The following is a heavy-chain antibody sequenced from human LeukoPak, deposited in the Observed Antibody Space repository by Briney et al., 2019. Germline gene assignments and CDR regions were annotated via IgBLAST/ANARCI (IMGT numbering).Heavy chain of an antibody. Sequence: SETLSLTCTVSGGSISSSSYYWGWIRQPPGKGLEWIGSVYYIGSTFYSPSLKSRLTISIDTSKNQFSLKLRSVTAADTAVYYCAREDAEQMDNSFDIWGQGTMVTVSS. CDR3: AREDAEQMDNSFDI. D-gene: IGHD5-24*01. CDR1: GGSISSSSYY. V-gene: IGHV4-39*07. CDR2: VYYIGST. J-gene: IGHJ3*02.